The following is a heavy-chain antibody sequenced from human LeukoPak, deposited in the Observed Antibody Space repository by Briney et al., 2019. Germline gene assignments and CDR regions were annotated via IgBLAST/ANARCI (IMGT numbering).Heavy chain of an antibody. J-gene: IGHJ5*02. Sequence: GGSLRLSCAASGFTFSSYAMSWVRQAPGKGLEWVSAMSGSGGSTYYADSVKGRFTISRDNSKNTLYLQMNSLRAEDTAVYYCAKGYYDSSGYYYPEGWFDPWGQGTLVTVSS. V-gene: IGHV3-23*01. D-gene: IGHD3-22*01. CDR1: GFTFSSYA. CDR2: MSGSGGST. CDR3: AKGYYDSSGYYYPEGWFDP.